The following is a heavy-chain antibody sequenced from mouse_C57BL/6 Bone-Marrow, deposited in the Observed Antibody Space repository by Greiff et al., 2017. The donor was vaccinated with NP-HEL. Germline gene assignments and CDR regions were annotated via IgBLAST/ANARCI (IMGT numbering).Heavy chain of an antibody. D-gene: IGHD2-4*01. CDR3: AREGGLRRRTYAMDY. V-gene: IGHV5-16*01. CDR2: INYDGSST. Sequence: DVKLVESEGGLVQPGSSMKLSCTTSGFTFSDYYMAWVRQVPEKGLDWVANINYDGSSTYYLDSLKSRFIISRDNAKNILYLQMSRLKSEDTATYYCAREGGLRRRTYAMDYWGQGTSVTVSS. CDR1: GFTFSDYY. J-gene: IGHJ4*01.